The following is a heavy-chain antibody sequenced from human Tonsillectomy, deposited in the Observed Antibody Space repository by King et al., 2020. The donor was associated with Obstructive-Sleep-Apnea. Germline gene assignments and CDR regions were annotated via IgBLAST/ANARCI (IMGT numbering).Heavy chain of an antibody. J-gene: IGHJ4*02. CDR2: IYYSGRT. Sequence: LQLQESGPGLVKPSQTLSLTCTVSGGSISSGDYYWSWIRQPPGKGLEWIGYIYYSGRTHYNPSLKSRVTISVDTSKNQFSLKLSSVTAADTAVYYCATGGDSYGSFDYWGQGTLVTVSS. V-gene: IGHV4-30-4*01. CDR1: GGSISSGDYY. D-gene: IGHD5-18*01. CDR3: ATGGDSYGSFDY.